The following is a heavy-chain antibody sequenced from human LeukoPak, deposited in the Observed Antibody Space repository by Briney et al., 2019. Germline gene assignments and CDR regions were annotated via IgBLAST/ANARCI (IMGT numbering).Heavy chain of an antibody. V-gene: IGHV4-39*07. J-gene: IGHJ6*03. D-gene: IGHD3-3*01. CDR2: IYYSGST. Sequence: NPSETLSLTCTVSGGSISSSSYYWGWIRQPPGKGLEWIGSIYYSGSTYYNPSLKSRVTTSVDTSKNQFSLKLSSVTAADTAVYYCAREITYYDFWSGYSLSPYYYYYMDVRGKGTTVTVSS. CDR1: GGSISSSSYY. CDR3: AREITYYDFWSGYSLSPYYYYYMDV.